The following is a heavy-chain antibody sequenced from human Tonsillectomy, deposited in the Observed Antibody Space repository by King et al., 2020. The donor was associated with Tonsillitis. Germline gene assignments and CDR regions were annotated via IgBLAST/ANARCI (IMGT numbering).Heavy chain of an antibody. V-gene: IGHV3-23*04. CDR3: AKDRDFWSPHGMDV. J-gene: IGHJ6*02. CDR2: ISGSGGST. CDR1: GFTFSSYA. D-gene: IGHD3-3*01. Sequence: EVQLVESGGGLIQPGGSLRLSCAASGFTFSSYAMSWVRQAPGKGLEWVSGISGSGGSTYYADSVKGRFAISRDNSKNTLYLQMNSLRAEDTAVHYCAKDRDFWSPHGMDVWGQGTTVTVSS.